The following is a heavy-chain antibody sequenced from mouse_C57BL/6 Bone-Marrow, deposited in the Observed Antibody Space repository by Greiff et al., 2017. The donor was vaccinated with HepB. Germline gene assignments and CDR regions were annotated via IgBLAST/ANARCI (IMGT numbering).Heavy chain of an antibody. CDR3: ARRASQLSWFAY. CDR2: IDPSDSYI. J-gene: IGHJ3*01. V-gene: IGHV1-50*01. D-gene: IGHD3-1*01. CDR1: GYTFTSYW. Sequence: QVQLQQPGAEFVKPGASVKLSCKASGYTFTSYWMQWVKQRPGQGLEWIGEIDPSDSYINYNQKFKGKATLTVETSSSTAYMQLSSLTSEDSAVYYCARRASQLSWFAYWGQGTGVTVSA.